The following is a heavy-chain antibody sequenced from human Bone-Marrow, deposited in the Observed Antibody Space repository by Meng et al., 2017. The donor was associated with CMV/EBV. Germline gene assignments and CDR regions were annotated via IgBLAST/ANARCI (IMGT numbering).Heavy chain of an antibody. J-gene: IGHJ4*02. Sequence: GESLKISCAASGFTFDDYGMSWVRQAPGKGLEWVSVIYSGGSTYYADSVKGRFTISRDNSKNTLYLQMNSLRAEDTAVYYCAREGWLEGATAEARGQGTLVTVSS. D-gene: IGHD6-25*01. V-gene: IGHV3-66*02. CDR1: GFTFDDYG. CDR3: AREGWLEGATAEA. CDR2: IYSGGST.